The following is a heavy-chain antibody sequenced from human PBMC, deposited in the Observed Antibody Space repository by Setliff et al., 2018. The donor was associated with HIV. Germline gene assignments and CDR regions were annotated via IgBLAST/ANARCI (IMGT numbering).Heavy chain of an antibody. D-gene: IGHD2-15*01. V-gene: IGHV3-15*01. J-gene: IGHJ3*02. CDR3: TTLLSGVGTDVFDI. Sequence: SWIRQHPGKGLEWIGRIKSKTDGGTTDYAAPVRRRFTISRDDSKNTLYLLMNSLKVEDTAVYYCTTLLSGVGTDVFDIWGQGTMVTVSS. CDR2: IKSKTDGGTT.